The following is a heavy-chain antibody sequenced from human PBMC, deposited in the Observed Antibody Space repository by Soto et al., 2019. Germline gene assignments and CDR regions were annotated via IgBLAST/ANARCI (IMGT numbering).Heavy chain of an antibody. V-gene: IGHV4-59*11. CDR3: ATGGGWFGP. D-gene: IGHD3-16*01. J-gene: IGHJ5*02. CDR2: IYFTGST. CDR1: GGSPPPHY. Sequence: SGTLSLPCPVSGGSPPPHYLSWIRQPPGKGLEWIGYIYFTGSTNYNPSLKSRVTILVDTSKNQFSLKLTSVTEADTAVYYCATGGGWFGPWGQGTLVTVSS.